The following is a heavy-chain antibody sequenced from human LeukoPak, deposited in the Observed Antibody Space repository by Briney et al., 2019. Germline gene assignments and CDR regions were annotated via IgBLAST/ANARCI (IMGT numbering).Heavy chain of an antibody. CDR2: IIPIFGTA. V-gene: IGHV1-69*05. CDR3: ARAAAAAGTGLLWFDP. J-gene: IGHJ5*02. Sequence: ASVKVSCKASGGTFSSYAIGWVRQAPGQGLEWMGGIIPIFGTANYVQKFQGRVTITTDESTSTAYMELSSLRSEDTAVYYCARAAAAAGTGLLWFDPWGQGTLVTVSS. CDR1: GGTFSSYA. D-gene: IGHD6-13*01.